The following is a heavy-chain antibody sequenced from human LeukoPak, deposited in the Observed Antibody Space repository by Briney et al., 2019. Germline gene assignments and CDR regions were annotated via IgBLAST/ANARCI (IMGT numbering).Heavy chain of an antibody. CDR3: ARGGRGYSGYALARLDY. D-gene: IGHD5-12*01. CDR2: ISYDGSNK. V-gene: IGHV3-30-3*01. CDR1: GFTFSSYA. J-gene: IGHJ4*02. Sequence: GGSLRLSCAASGFTFSSYAMHRVRQAPGKGLEWVAVISYDGSNKYYADSVKGRFTISRDNSKNTLYLQMNSLRAEDTAVCYCARGGRGYSGYALARLDYWGQGTLVTVSS.